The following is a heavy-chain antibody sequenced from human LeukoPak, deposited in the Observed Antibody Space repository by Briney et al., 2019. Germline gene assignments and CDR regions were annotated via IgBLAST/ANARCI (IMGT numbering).Heavy chain of an antibody. D-gene: IGHD4-17*01. V-gene: IGHV3-23*01. CDR2: ISGSGGST. Sequence: PGGCLRLSCAASEFTFSSYGMSWVRQAPGKGLEWVSSISGSGGSTQYADSVQGRFAISRDNSKSTLYLQMNSLRVEDTAMYFCARDPNGDYIGTFDMWGRGTTVSVSS. CDR3: ARDPNGDYIGTFDM. J-gene: IGHJ3*02. CDR1: EFTFSSYG.